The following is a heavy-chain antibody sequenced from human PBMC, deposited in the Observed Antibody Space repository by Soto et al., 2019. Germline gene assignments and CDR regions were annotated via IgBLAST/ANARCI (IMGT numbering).Heavy chain of an antibody. J-gene: IGHJ4*02. CDR3: ARPTTASLYFDY. Sequence: TGESLKISCKVSGYSFTNYWIGWVRQLPGKGLEWMGTIYPGDSDTKYSQSFRGQVTISADNSISTAYLQWSSLKASDTAVYYCARPTTASLYFDYWGQGTLVTVYS. CDR2: IYPGDSDT. V-gene: IGHV5-51*01. D-gene: IGHD5-12*01. CDR1: GYSFTNYW.